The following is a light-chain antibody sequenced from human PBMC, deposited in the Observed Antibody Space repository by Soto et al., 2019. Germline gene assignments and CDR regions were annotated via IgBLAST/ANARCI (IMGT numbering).Light chain of an antibody. Sequence: EIVLTQSPGTLSLSPGERATLSCRASQSVTSSYLAWYQQKPGRAPRLFIYGASSRATGIPDRFSGSGSGTDFTLAISRLDPEDFAVYHCQQYGNSPWTFGQGTK. CDR3: QQYGNSPWT. V-gene: IGKV3-20*01. J-gene: IGKJ1*01. CDR2: GAS. CDR1: QSVTSSY.